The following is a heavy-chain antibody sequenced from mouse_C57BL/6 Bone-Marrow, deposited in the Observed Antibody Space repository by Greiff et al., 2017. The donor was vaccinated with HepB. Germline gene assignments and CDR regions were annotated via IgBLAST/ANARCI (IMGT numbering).Heavy chain of an antibody. Sequence: QVQLQQPGAELVRPGSSVKLSCKASGYTFTSYWMDWVKQRPGQGLEWIGNIYPSDSETHYNQKFKDKATLTVDKSSSTAYMQLSSLTSEDSAVYYGARYYDYDRYFDVWGTGTTVTVSS. D-gene: IGHD2-4*01. CDR1: GYTFTSYW. CDR3: ARYYDYDRYFDV. V-gene: IGHV1-61*01. CDR2: IYPSDSET. J-gene: IGHJ1*03.